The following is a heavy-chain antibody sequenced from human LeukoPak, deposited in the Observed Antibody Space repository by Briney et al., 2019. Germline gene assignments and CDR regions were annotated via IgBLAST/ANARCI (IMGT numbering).Heavy chain of an antibody. V-gene: IGHV4-30-4*01. CDR2: IYYSGST. Sequence: PSETLSLTCTVSGGSISSGDYYWSWIHQPPGKGLEWIGYIYYSGSTYYNPSLKSRVTISVDTSKNQFSLKLSSVTAADTAVYYCARGHQETFNWFDPWGQGTLVTVSS. CDR3: ARGHQETFNWFDP. CDR1: GGSISSGDYY. J-gene: IGHJ5*02.